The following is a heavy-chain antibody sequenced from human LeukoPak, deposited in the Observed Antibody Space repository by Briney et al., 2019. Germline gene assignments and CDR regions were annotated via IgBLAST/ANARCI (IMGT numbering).Heavy chain of an antibody. Sequence: GGSLRLSCAASGFTFSSYSMNWVRQAPGKGLEWVSSISSSSSYIYYADSVKGRSTISRDNAKNSLYLQMNSLRAEDTAVYYCEGVGATYDYWGQGTLVTVSS. D-gene: IGHD1-26*01. CDR1: GFTFSSYS. CDR3: EGVGATYDY. V-gene: IGHV3-21*01. J-gene: IGHJ4*02. CDR2: ISSSSSYI.